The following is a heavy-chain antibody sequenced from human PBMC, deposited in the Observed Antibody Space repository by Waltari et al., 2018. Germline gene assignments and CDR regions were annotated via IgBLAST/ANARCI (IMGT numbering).Heavy chain of an antibody. J-gene: IGHJ3*02. CDR3: ARRGAYRPSGAFDI. Sequence: EVQLLESGGGLIQPGGSLRLSCAASGFTVSSNYMSWVRQAPGKGLEWVSVIYSGGSTYYADSVKGRFTISRDNSKNTLYLQMNSLRAEDTAVYYCARRGAYRPSGAFDIWGQGTMVTVSS. V-gene: IGHV3-53*01. D-gene: IGHD3-10*01. CDR2: IYSGGST. CDR1: GFTVSSNY.